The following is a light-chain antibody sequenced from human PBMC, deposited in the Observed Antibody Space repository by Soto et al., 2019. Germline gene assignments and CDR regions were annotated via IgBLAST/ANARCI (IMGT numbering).Light chain of an antibody. Sequence: EIVMTQSPATLSVSPGERATLSCRTSQSVSDNLAWYQQKPGQAPRLLIYGASTRATGIPARFTGSGSETDFTLTVSSLQSEDFAVYYCQQYNKWPRTFGQGTTVEIK. CDR3: QQYNKWPRT. V-gene: IGKV3-15*01. CDR1: QSVSDN. CDR2: GAS. J-gene: IGKJ1*01.